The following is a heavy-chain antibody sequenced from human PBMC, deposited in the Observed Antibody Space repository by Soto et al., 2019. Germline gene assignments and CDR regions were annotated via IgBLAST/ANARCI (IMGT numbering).Heavy chain of an antibody. CDR3: AIHRYDSGATCCHLDSWFDC. D-gene: IGHD2-15*01. J-gene: IGHJ5*01. Sequence: QLQLQESGPGLVKPSETLSLTCTVSGGSIRTSGYSWGCIRRPPGTGLEWIATISYSGSTYYNPSLKSLVHMSVYTSRDQVYQQLRSVSAADTAVYYCAIHRYDSGATCCHLDSWFDCWGQGNLVTVSS. CDR2: ISYSGST. V-gene: IGHV4-39*01. CDR1: GGSIRTSGYS.